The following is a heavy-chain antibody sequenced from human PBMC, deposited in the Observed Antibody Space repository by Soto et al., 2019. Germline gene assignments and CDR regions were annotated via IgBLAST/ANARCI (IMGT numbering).Heavy chain of an antibody. V-gene: IGHV1-18*01. CDR3: ARGGTAEADF. CDR2: ASPLSATT. D-gene: IGHD2-21*02. CDR1: GYTFTGYG. J-gene: IGHJ4*02. Sequence: QAQLVQSGAEVKEPGASVKVSCKASGYTFTGYGITWVRQAPGQGLEWMGWASPLSATTNYAPKFQGRVTMTTDTSTNMACMELRSLRSDDTAVYYCARGGTAEADFWGQGTLVTVSS.